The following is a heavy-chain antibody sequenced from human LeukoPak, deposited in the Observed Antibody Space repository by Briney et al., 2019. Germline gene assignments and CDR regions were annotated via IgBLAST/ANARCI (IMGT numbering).Heavy chain of an antibody. Sequence: PSETLSLTCTVSGCSISSYYWSWIRQPPGKGLEWIGYIYYSGSTNYNPSLKSRVTISVDTSKNQFYLKLSSATAADTAVYYCARAGFTYDSSGYYADWFDPWGQGTLVTVSS. J-gene: IGHJ5*02. CDR2: IYYSGST. CDR3: ARAGFTYDSSGYYADWFDP. D-gene: IGHD3-22*01. CDR1: GCSISSYY. V-gene: IGHV4-59*01.